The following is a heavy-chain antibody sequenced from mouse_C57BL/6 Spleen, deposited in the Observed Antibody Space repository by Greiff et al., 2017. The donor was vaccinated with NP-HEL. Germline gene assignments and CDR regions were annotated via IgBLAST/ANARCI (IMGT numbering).Heavy chain of an antibody. V-gene: IGHV5-17*01. CDR1: GFTFSDYG. D-gene: IGHD1-1*01. Sequence: EVKLQESGGGLVKPGGSLKLSCAASGFTFSDYGMHWVRQAPEKGLEWVAYISSGSSTIYYTDTVKGRFTISRDNAKNTLFLQMTSLRSEDTAMYYCARYYYGLYWGQGTSVTVSS. CDR2: ISSGSSTI. J-gene: IGHJ4*01. CDR3: ARYYYGLY.